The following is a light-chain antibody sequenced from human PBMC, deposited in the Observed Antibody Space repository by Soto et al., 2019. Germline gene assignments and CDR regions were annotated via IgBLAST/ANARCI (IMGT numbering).Light chain of an antibody. Sequence: TMRTQSPDTLSVPLGAMSHPSGTASQSLRSSLAWYQQKPGQAPRLLIYDASTRATGIPARFSGSGSGTDFTLTISGLQSEDFAVYYCQQYNNSPQTCGQGTKGDI. CDR2: DAS. CDR1: QSLRSS. J-gene: IGKJ1*01. V-gene: IGKV3-15*01. CDR3: QQYNNSPQT.